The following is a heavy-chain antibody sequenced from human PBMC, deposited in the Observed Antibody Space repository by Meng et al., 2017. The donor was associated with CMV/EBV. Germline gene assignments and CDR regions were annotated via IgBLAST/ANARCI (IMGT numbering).Heavy chain of an antibody. CDR1: GYTFTSYD. Sequence: ASVKVSCKASGYTFTSYDINWVRQATGQGLEWMGWMNPNSGNTGYAQKFQGRVTMTRNTSISTAYMELNSLRSEDTAVYYCATTSDRVHYYYGMDVWGQGTTVTVSS. V-gene: IGHV1-8*01. D-gene: IGHD2-2*01. CDR2: MNPNSGNT. J-gene: IGHJ6*02. CDR3: ATTSDRVHYYYGMDV.